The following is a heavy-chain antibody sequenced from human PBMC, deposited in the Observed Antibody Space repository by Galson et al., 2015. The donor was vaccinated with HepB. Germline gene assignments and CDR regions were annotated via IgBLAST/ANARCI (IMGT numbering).Heavy chain of an antibody. CDR1: GYSFTSYW. D-gene: IGHD5-18*01. V-gene: IGHV5-10-1*01. CDR3: ARVRGYSYGPRADWFDP. CDR2: IDPSDSYT. Sequence: QSGAEVKKPGESLRISCKGSGYSFTSYWISWVRQMPGKGLEWMGRIDPSDSYTNYSPSFQGHVTISADKSISTAYLQWSSLKASDTAMYYCARVRGYSYGPRADWFDPWGQGTLVTVSS. J-gene: IGHJ5*02.